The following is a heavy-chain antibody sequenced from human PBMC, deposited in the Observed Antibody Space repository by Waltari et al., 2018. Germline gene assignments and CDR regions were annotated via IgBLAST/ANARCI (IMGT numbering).Heavy chain of an antibody. J-gene: IGHJ4*02. CDR2: IWYDGSNK. CDR1: GFTLRSYG. V-gene: IGHV3-33*01. Sequence: QVQLVESGGGVVQPGRSLRLSCAASGFTLRSYGMHWVRRAPGKGLEWVAVIWYDGSNKYYADSVKGRFTISRDNSKNTLYLQMNSLRAEDTAVYYCARDLLPVRGVIGYWGQGTLVTVSS. CDR3: ARDLLPVRGVIGY. D-gene: IGHD3-10*01.